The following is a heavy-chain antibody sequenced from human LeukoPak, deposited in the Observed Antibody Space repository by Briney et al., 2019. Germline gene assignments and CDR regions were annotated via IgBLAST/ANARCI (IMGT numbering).Heavy chain of an antibody. CDR3: AKGKWREGATFDY. J-gene: IGHJ4*02. V-gene: IGHV3-23*01. D-gene: IGHD1-26*01. CDR1: VFTYNRYD. CDR2: IPGSGGNT. Sequence: GLSVRLFRGASVFTYNRYDVSWVRRARAKGLECVNDIPGSGGNTYYADSVKGRFTITRDNSKNTLYLQLNSRRAEDTAVYYCAKGKWREGATFDYWGQGTLVTVSS.